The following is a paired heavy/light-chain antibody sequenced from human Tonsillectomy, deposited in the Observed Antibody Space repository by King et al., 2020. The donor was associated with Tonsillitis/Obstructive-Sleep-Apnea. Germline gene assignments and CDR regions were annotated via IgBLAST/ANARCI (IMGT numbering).Heavy chain of an antibody. V-gene: IGHV3-43*02. CDR1: GFTFDDHA. Sequence: EVLLVESGGGVVQPGGSLRLSCAASGFTFDDHAMHWVRQAPGKGLEWVSLISGDGDYTYYADSVKGRFTISRDNSKNSLYLQMNSLRTEDTALYYCAKDLRLYYYYYMDVWGKGTTVTVSS. CDR3: AKDLRLYYYYYMDV. J-gene: IGHJ6*03. CDR2: ISGDGDYT.
Light chain of an antibody. CDR1: SSNIGNNY. Sequence: QSVLTQPPSVSAAPGQKVTISCSGSSSNIGNNYVSWYQQLPGTAPKVLIYDNNRRPSGIPDRFSASKSGTSATLDITGLQTGDEADYYCGTWDSSLSVHVVFGGGTKLTVL. J-gene: IGLJ2*01. CDR3: GTWDSSLSVHVV. CDR2: DNN. V-gene: IGLV1-51*01.